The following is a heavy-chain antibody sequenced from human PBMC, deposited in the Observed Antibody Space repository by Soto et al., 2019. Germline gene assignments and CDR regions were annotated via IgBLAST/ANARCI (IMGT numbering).Heavy chain of an antibody. J-gene: IGHJ4*02. V-gene: IGHV1-2*04. CDR2: INPNSGGT. CDR3: ARQTYQLRHNEGGEFDY. D-gene: IGHD2-2*01. CDR1: GYTFTGYY. Sequence: ASVKVSCKASGYTFTGYYMHWVRQAPGQGLEWMGWINPNSGGTNYAQKFQGWVTMTRDTSISTAYMELSRLRSDDTAVYYCARQTYQLRHNEGGEFDYWGQGTLVTVSS.